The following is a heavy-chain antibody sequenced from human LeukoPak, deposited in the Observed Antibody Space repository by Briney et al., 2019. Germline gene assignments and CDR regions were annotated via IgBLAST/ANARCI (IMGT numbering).Heavy chain of an antibody. Sequence: GGSLRLSCAASGFTFSGYWMSWVRQAPGRGLEWVANIKQDGSEKYYVDSVKGRFTISRDNAKNSLYLQMNSLRAEDTAVYYCGKTTTGYSSGQKPAWPVDYWGQGTLVPVSS. CDR3: GKTTTGYSSGQKPAWPVDY. J-gene: IGHJ4*02. D-gene: IGHD6-19*01. CDR1: GFTFSGYW. V-gene: IGHV3-7*01. CDR2: IKQDGSEK.